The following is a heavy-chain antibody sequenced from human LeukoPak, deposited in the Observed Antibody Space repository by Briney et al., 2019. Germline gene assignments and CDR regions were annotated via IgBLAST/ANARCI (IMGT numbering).Heavy chain of an antibody. CDR2: IYPGDSGT. CDR1: GHSFTSYW. J-gene: IGHJ3*02. CDR3: ARPRGDSTGYYDAFHI. V-gene: IGHV5-51*01. Sequence: GESLKISCKGSGHSFTSYWIAWVRQMPGKGLEWMGIIYPGDSGTRYSPSFEGQVTISADKSISTAYLQWSSLKASDTAMYYCARPRGDSTGYYDAFHIWGQGTMVTVSS. D-gene: IGHD3-22*01.